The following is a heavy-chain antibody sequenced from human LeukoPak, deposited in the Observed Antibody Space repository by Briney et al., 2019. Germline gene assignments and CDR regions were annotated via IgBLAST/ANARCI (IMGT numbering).Heavy chain of an antibody. J-gene: IGHJ4*02. CDR2: IRWNSDSI. D-gene: IGHD2-8*01. CDR1: GFTFDDYA. CDR3: AKGPIVLMVYAIPGPFDY. V-gene: IGHV3-9*01. Sequence: GRSLRLSCAASGFTFDDYAMHWVRQARGKGLEGVSGIRWNSDSIGYADAVKGRFTISRDNAKNSLYLQMNSLRAEDTALYYCAKGPIVLMVYAIPGPFDYWGQGTLVTVSS.